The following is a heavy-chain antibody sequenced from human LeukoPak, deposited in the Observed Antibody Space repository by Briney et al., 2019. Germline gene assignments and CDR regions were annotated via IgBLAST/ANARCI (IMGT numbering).Heavy chain of an antibody. CDR2: INHSGST. CDR1: GGSFSGYY. Sequence: SETLSLTCAVYGGSFSGYYWSWIRQPPGKGLEWIGEINHSGSTNYNPSLKSRVTISVDTSKNQFSLKLSSVTAADTAVYYCARELLALVLRFLEWLLKHRFDPWGQGTLVTVSS. CDR3: ARELLALVLRFLEWLLKHRFDP. D-gene: IGHD3-3*01. V-gene: IGHV4-34*01. J-gene: IGHJ5*02.